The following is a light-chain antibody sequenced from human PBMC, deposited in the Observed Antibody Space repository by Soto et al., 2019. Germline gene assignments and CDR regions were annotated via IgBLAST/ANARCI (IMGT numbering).Light chain of an antibody. V-gene: IGLV2-8*01. Sequence: QSALTQPPSASGSPGQSVTISCTGTSSDVGGYNYVSWYQQYTGIATKLMIYEVNKRPSGVPDRFSGSKSGNTASLTVSGLQAEDEAEYYCRSNAHSNNFYFWFGGGPKLTVL. CDR3: RSNAHSNNFYFW. CDR2: EVN. J-gene: IGLJ3*02. CDR1: SSDVGGYNY.